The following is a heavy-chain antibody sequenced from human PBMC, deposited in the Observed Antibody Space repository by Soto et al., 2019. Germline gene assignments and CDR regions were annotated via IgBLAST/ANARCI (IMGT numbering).Heavy chain of an antibody. J-gene: IGHJ5*02. CDR1: CGSFSGYY. CDR3: ARGRGGLVVVAANRVLNWFDP. Sequence: SETLSLTCAVYCGSFSGYYWSWIRQPPGKGLEWIGEINHSGSTNYNPSLKSRVTISVDTSKNQFSLKLSSVTAADTAVYYCARGRGGLVVVAANRVLNWFDPWGQGTLVTVS. D-gene: IGHD2-15*01. CDR2: INHSGST. V-gene: IGHV4-34*01.